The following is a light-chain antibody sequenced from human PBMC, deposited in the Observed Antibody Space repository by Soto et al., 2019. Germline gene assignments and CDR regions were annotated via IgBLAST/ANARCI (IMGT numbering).Light chain of an antibody. V-gene: IGLV1-44*01. CDR1: TANIGDNY. Sequence: QSVLTQPPSASGTPGQRVTISCSGSTANIGDNYVFWSQQLPGTAPKLLMYSNSERPSGVPDRFSGSKSGTSASLAISGLQSEDEADYYCATWDDSLNGYVFXTGTKLTVL. CDR2: SNS. CDR3: ATWDDSLNGYV. J-gene: IGLJ1*01.